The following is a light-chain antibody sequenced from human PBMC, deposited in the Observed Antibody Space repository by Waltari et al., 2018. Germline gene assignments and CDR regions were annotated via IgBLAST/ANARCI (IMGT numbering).Light chain of an antibody. V-gene: IGLV2-14*01. J-gene: IGLJ3*02. CDR2: DVS. CDR3: GSYTSSDTWV. Sequence: QSALTQPASVSGSPGQSIPISCTGTINDVGGYDYVSWYQHHPGKAPNLIIYDVSDRPSGVSNRFSGSRSANTASLAISGLQAEDEAHYYCGSYTSSDTWVFGGGTKLTVL. CDR1: INDVGGYDY.